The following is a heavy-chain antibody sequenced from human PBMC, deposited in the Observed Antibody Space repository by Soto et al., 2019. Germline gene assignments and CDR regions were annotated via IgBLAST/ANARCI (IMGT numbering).Heavy chain of an antibody. V-gene: IGHV1-18*01. CDR3: ARRGASIFDS. D-gene: IGHD6-6*01. Sequence: QDELVQSGGEVKKPGASVTVSCKASGYTFTIYGIAWVRQVPGQGLEWMGWISVYNDKRNYAQKFQGRVTMTTDTSTSTAYLSLSNLRSDDTAVYFCARRGASIFDSWGQGTLVTVSS. CDR2: ISVYNDKR. CDR1: GYTFTIYG. J-gene: IGHJ4*02.